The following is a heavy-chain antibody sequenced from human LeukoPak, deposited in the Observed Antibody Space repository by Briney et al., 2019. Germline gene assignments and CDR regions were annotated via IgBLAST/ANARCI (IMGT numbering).Heavy chain of an antibody. CDR2: ILFDGSNK. D-gene: IGHD3-9*01. CDR3: AKSYIYGFDY. V-gene: IGHV3-30*02. J-gene: IGHJ4*02. CDR1: GFTFRNYG. Sequence: GGSLRLSCVASGFTFRNYGMHWVRQAPGKGLEWVAFILFDGSNKYYADSVKGRFTISRDNSKNTLYLQMNSQRAEDTALYYSAKSYIYGFDYWGQGTLVTVSS.